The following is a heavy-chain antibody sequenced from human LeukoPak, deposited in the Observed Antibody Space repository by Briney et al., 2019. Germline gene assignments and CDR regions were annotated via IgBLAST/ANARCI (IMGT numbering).Heavy chain of an antibody. CDR2: IGGGDTP. CDR3: AKDDHGGSGWRDYFDQ. D-gene: IGHD6-19*01. J-gene: IGHJ4*02. V-gene: IGHV3-23*01. CDR1: GFTFSSYD. Sequence: PGGSLRLSCAASGFTFSSYDMSWVRQAPGRGLEWVSAIGGGDTPYYADSVKGRFTISRDNSKNTLYLQMNSLRAEDTAVYYCAKDDHGGSGWRDYFDQWGQGTLVTVSS.